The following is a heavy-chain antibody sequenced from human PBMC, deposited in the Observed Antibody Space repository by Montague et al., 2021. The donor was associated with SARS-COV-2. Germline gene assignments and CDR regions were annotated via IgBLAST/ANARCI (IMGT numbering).Heavy chain of an antibody. V-gene: IGHV4-59*13. Sequence: SETLSLTCSVSGGSISSYYWSWIRQSPGKGLEWIGYIFHSGITDXNPSLKSRVTISVDMSKNQFSLQLNSVTAADSAVYYCARTEYNWNDWFDPRGQGTLVTVSS. D-gene: IGHD1-20*01. J-gene: IGHJ5*02. CDR2: IFHSGIT. CDR1: GGSISSYY. CDR3: ARTEYNWNDWFDP.